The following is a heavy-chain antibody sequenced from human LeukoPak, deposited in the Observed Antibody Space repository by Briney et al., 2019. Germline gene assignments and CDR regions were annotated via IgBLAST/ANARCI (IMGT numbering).Heavy chain of an antibody. V-gene: IGHV3-7*01. J-gene: IGHJ4*02. CDR3: ARDGAPDAHCSSTSCAIR. D-gene: IGHD2-2*01. CDR1: GFTFSSYW. CDR2: IKQDGSEK. Sequence: GGSLRLSCAASGFTFSSYWMNWVRQAPGKGLEWVANIKQDGSEKYYVDSVKGRFTISRDNAKNSLYLEMNSLRVEDTAVYYCARDGAPDAHCSSTSCAIRWGQGTLVTVSS.